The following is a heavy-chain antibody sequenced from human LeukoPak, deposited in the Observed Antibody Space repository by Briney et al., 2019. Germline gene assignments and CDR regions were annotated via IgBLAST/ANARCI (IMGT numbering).Heavy chain of an antibody. CDR3: ARVGTYGSGSYYEGYYYMDV. Sequence: SETLSLTCTVSGGSISSYYWSWIRQPPGKGLEWIGYIYYSGSTNYNPSLKSRVTISVDTSKNQFSLKLSSVTAADTAVYYCARVGTYGSGSYYEGYYYMDVWGKGTTVTISS. D-gene: IGHD3-10*01. J-gene: IGHJ6*03. CDR1: GGSISSYY. V-gene: IGHV4-59*01. CDR2: IYYSGST.